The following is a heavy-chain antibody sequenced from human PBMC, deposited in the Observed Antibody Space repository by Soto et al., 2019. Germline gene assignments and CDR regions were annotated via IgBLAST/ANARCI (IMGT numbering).Heavy chain of an antibody. CDR3: AKDRHPDGVWDIDW. V-gene: IGHV3-23*01. J-gene: IGHJ4*02. D-gene: IGHD4-17*01. CDR2: IYGAASGI. CDR1: GFSFHEYT. Sequence: ALRLSCAASGFSFHEYTMNWVRQAPGKGLEWVSGIYGAASGIYYADSVKGRFTISRDNSRNTVYLQMNNLRAEDTAVYYCAKDRHPDGVWDIDWWGQGARVTVSS.